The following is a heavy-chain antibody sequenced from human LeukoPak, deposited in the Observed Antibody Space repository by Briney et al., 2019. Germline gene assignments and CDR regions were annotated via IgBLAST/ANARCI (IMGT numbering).Heavy chain of an antibody. D-gene: IGHD6-19*01. J-gene: IGHJ6*02. CDR1: GGTFSSYA. Sequence: SVKVSCKASGGTFSSYAISWVRQAPGQGLEWMGGIIPIFGTANYAQKFQGRVTITADESTSTAYMELSSLRSEDTAVYYCARASAVAGKDYYYGMDVWGQGTTVTVSS. CDR2: IIPIFGTA. V-gene: IGHV1-69*01. CDR3: ARASAVAGKDYYYGMDV.